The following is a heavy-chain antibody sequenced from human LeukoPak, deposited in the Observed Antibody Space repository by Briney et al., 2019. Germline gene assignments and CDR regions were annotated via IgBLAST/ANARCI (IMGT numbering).Heavy chain of an antibody. CDR1: GFTFSKSA. V-gene: IGHV3-23*01. Sequence: GGSLRLSCAASGFTFSKSAMTWIRQAPGKGLEWVAGLTGSGVVTYHSDAVKGRFTISRDNSKNTLYLQMNSLRAEDTAVYYCARVFYGSGGWFDPWGQGTLVTVSS. CDR2: LTGSGVVT. CDR3: ARVFYGSGGWFDP. J-gene: IGHJ5*02. D-gene: IGHD3-10*01.